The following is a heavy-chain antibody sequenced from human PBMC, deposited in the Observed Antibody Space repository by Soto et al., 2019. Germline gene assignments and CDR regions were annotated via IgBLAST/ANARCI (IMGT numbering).Heavy chain of an antibody. D-gene: IGHD2-8*02. CDR2: IRYDGSAQ. V-gene: IGHV3-33*03. J-gene: IGHJ5*01. Sequence: QVQLVESGGGVVHPGGSLRLSCTTPAVTFDAYAMHWVRQAPGKGLAWVALIRYDGSAQFYADSVRGRFSVSRDNSKNTLYLQLNSLRTDDTASYFCVKEFPGQDNWFESWGPGTLVTVSS. CDR3: VKEFPGQDNWFES. CDR1: AVTFDAYA.